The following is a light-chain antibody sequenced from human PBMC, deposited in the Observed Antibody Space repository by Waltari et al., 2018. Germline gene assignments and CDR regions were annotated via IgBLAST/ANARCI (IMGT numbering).Light chain of an antibody. V-gene: IGKV4-1*01. CDR1: QSVLSSSNNKNY. CDR3: QQYYSTPLT. Sequence: DIVMTQSPDSLAVSLGERATIDCKSSQSVLSSSNNKNYLAWYQQKPRQPPKLLISWASTRESGVPDRFSGSGSGTDFTLTISSLQAEDVAVYYCQQYYSTPLTLGGGTKVEIK. CDR2: WAS. J-gene: IGKJ4*01.